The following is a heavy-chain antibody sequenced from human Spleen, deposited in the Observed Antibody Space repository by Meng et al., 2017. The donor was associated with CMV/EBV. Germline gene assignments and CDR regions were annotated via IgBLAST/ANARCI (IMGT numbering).Heavy chain of an antibody. CDR2: INPDGETK. V-gene: IGHV1-46*01. CDR3: TRDLVGYDAFDI. D-gene: IGHD3-22*01. Sequence: ASVKVSCKASGYIFTDYYIHWVRQAPGQGLEWMGRINPDGETKTYAQKFQDRVTLTSDTSTSTVCMELSSLRSEDTAVYYCTRDLVGYDAFDIWGQGTMVTVSS. CDR1: GYIFTDYY. J-gene: IGHJ3*02.